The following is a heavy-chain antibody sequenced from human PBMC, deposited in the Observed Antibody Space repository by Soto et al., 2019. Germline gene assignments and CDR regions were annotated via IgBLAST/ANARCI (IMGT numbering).Heavy chain of an antibody. D-gene: IGHD1-20*01. CDR2: IWYDGSNK. Sequence: GGSLRLSCAASGFTFSSYGMHWVRQAPGKGLEWVAVIWYDGSNKYYADSVKGRFNISRDNSKNTLYLQMNSLRAEDTAVYYCARDGGITGRITYFDYWGQGTLVTVSS. J-gene: IGHJ4*02. V-gene: IGHV3-33*01. CDR1: GFTFSSYG. CDR3: ARDGGITGRITYFDY.